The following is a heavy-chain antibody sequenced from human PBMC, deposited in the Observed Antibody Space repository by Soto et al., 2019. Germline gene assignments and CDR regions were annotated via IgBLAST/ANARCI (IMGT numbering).Heavy chain of an antibody. V-gene: IGHV4-39*02. J-gene: IGHJ3*02. Sequence: SETLSLTCTVSGGSISSSRCHWGWIRQPPGKGLEWIASIKYSGTTFYNPSLKSRVTLSVDTSKNHFSLKLTSVTAADTAVYYCARPSSSTVTTGATFDIWGQGTMVTVSS. CDR3: ARPSSSTVTTGATFDI. CDR1: GGSISSSRCH. CDR2: IKYSGTT. D-gene: IGHD4-17*01.